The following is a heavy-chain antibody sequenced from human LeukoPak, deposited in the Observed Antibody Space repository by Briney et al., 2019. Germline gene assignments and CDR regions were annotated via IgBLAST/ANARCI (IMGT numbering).Heavy chain of an antibody. J-gene: IGHJ3*02. CDR2: IDNDGSDT. V-gene: IGHV3-74*01. D-gene: IGHD1-14*01. CDR3: ARGGFHHGFDI. CDR1: GFTFSSYW. Sequence: GGSLRLSCAASGFTFSSYWIHWVRQAPGKGLAWVSRIDNDGSDTISADSVKGRFTLSRDNDKNTVYLQMNSLRAEDTAVYYCARGGFHHGFDIWGQGTMVTVS.